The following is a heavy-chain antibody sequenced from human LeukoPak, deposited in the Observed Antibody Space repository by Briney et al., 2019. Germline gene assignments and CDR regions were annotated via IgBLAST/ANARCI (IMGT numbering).Heavy chain of an antibody. CDR2: INRDGSST. V-gene: IGHV3-74*01. D-gene: IGHD6-13*01. CDR3: AGNSSSWYSYYYYGMDV. J-gene: IGHJ6*02. CDR1: GFTFSSYW. Sequence: PGGSLRLSCTASGFTFSSYWMHWVRQAPGKGLVWVSRINRDGSSTSYADSVKGRFTISRDNAKNTLYLQMNSLRAEDTAVYYCAGNSSSWYSYYYYGMDVWGQGTTVTVSS.